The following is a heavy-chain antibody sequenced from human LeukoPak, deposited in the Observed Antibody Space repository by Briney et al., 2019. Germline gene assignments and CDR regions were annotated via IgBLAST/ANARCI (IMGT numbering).Heavy chain of an antibody. CDR2: ISGYNGNT. D-gene: IGHD3-9*01. J-gene: IGHJ3*02. V-gene: IGHV1-18*01. CDR3: ARDLQILTGSHQGKGAFDI. Sequence: ASVKVSSKASGYTFTIYGINWVRQAPGQGLEWMGWISGYNGNTNYAQKLQGRVTLTTDTSTSTAYMELRSLRSDDTAVYYCARDLQILTGSHQGKGAFDIWGQGTMVTVSS. CDR1: GYTFTIYG.